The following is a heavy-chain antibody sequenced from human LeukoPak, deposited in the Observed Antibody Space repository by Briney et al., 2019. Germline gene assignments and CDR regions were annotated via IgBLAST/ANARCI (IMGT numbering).Heavy chain of an antibody. D-gene: IGHD2-15*01. Sequence: GGSLRRSCAASGFTFSSYAMHWVRQAPGKGLEWVAVISYDGSNKYYADSVKGRFTISGDNSKNTLYLQMNSLRAEDTAVYYCARDGRHPYCSGGSCYIGYFDYWGQGTLVTVSS. CDR3: ARDGRHPYCSGGSCYIGYFDY. CDR2: ISYDGSNK. J-gene: IGHJ4*02. V-gene: IGHV3-30*01. CDR1: GFTFSSYA.